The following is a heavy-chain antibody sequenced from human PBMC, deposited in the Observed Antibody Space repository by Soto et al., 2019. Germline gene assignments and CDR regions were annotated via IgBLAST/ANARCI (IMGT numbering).Heavy chain of an antibody. CDR1: GFIVSSNY. CDR2: IYTSGST. Sequence: EVQLVESGGGLVQPGGSLRLSCAASGFIVSSNYMSWVRQAPGKGLEWVSDIYTSGSTYYADSVKGRFTISRDNSKNLVYLQMNSLRAEDTAVYYCARGDGALVVWGQGTLVTVS. CDR3: ARGDGALVV. D-gene: IGHD3-10*01. V-gene: IGHV3-66*01. J-gene: IGHJ3*01.